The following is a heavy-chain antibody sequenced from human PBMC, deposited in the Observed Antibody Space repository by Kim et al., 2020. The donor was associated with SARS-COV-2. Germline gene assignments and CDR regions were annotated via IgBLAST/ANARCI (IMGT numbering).Heavy chain of an antibody. V-gene: IGHV3-23*01. D-gene: IGHD3-22*01. Sequence: GGSLRLSCAASGFTFSSYAMSWVRQAPGKGLDWVSGISGSSGTTYFADSVKGRFTISRDNSKNTLYLQMNRLRAEDTAVYYCAKVGASSGYYHFDYWGQGTLVSVSS. J-gene: IGHJ4*02. CDR1: GFTFSSYA. CDR2: ISGSSGTT. CDR3: AKVGASSGYYHFDY.